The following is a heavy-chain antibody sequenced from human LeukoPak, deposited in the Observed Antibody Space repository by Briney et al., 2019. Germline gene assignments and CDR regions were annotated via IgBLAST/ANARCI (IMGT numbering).Heavy chain of an antibody. CDR1: GYSISSDYY. V-gene: IGHV4-38-2*01. CDR3: ARNATNIATTGRGAGYFDY. J-gene: IGHJ4*02. CDR2: IYQSGST. Sequence: KPSETLSLTCAVSGYSISSDYYWGWIRQPPGKGLEWIGSIYQSGSTYYNPSLKSRVTISVDTSKNKFSLKLSSVTAADTAFYYCARNATNIATTGRGAGYFDYWGQGTLVTVSS. D-gene: IGHD6-13*01.